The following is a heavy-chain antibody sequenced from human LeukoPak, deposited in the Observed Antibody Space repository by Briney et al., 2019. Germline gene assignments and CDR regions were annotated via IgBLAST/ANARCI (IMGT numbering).Heavy chain of an antibody. V-gene: IGHV4-61*02. Sequence: SETLSLTCTVSGGSISSGSYYWNWIRQPAGKGLEWIGRIYTSGSSNYNPSLKSRVTISVVTSKNQFSLKLSSVTAADTAVYYCASSWFGELTRFDPWGRGTLVTVSS. D-gene: IGHD3-10*01. CDR1: GGSISSGSYY. J-gene: IGHJ5*02. CDR2: IYTSGSS. CDR3: ASSWFGELTRFDP.